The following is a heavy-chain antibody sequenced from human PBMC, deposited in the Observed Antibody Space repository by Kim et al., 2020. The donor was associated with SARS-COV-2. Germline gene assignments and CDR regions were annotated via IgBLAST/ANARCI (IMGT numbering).Heavy chain of an antibody. Sequence: GGSLRLSCATSGFPFGDYAMSWFRQSAGRGLQWIGFIKSKNKGGTTEYAASLRGRFTISRDDFNRIAYLQLHDLNMDDTAVYYCALGGAAAYWGQGTLVTVSS. V-gene: IGHV3-49*03. J-gene: IGHJ4*02. CDR2: IKSKNKGGTT. CDR1: GFPFGDYA. CDR3: ALGGAAAY. D-gene: IGHD3-16*01.